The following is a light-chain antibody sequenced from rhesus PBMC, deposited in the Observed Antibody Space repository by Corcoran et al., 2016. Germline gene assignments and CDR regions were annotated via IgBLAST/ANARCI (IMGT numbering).Light chain of an antibody. CDR1: QAISNN. J-gene: IGKJ2*01. CDR2: AAS. Sequence: DIQVTQSPSSLSASVGDPVTITCQASQAISNNLAWYQQKPGKVPKLLIYAASTLQTGVPSRFSGSGSGTDFTLTISSLQPEDFATYYCQHGYGVLVSFGQGTKVEIK. V-gene: IGKV1-25*02. CDR3: QHGYGVLVS.